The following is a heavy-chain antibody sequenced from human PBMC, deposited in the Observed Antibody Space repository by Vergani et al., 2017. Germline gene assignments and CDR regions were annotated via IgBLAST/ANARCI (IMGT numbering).Heavy chain of an antibody. V-gene: IGHV1-69*14. CDR1: GGTFSSYA. J-gene: IGHJ3*02. D-gene: IGHD6-6*01. Sequence: QVQLVQSGAEVKKPGSSVKVSCKASGGTFSSYAISWVRQAPGQGLEWMGRIIPIFGTANYAQKFQGRVTITAAKATSTAYMELSSLRSEDTAVYYWARGMKEYSRSSGAFDIWGQGTMVTVSS. CDR2: IIPIFGTA. CDR3: ARGMKEYSRSSGAFDI.